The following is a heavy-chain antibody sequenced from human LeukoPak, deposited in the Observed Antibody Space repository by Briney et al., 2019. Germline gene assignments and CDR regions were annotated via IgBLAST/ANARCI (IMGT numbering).Heavy chain of an antibody. CDR2: ITGSGGST. CDR1: GFTFTTYA. CDR3: ARGGYNALDY. Sequence: PGGSLRLSCGASGFTFTTYAMTWVRQAPGKGLEWVSSITGSGGSTYYGDSVKGRFTISRDNSKNSLYLQMNSLRAEDTAVYYCARGGYNALDYWGQGTLVTVSS. D-gene: IGHD1-14*01. J-gene: IGHJ4*02. V-gene: IGHV3-23*01.